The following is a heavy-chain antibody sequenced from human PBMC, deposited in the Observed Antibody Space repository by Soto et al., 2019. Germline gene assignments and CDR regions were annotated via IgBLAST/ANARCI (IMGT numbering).Heavy chain of an antibody. CDR2: ISWDGGST. D-gene: IGHD6-6*01. CDR3: AKDSIAASKAQGAFDI. J-gene: IGHJ3*02. Sequence: GGSLRLSCAASGFTFDDYTMHWVRQAPGKGLEWVSLISWDGGSTYYADSVKGRFTISRDNSKNSLYLQMNSLRTEDTALYYCAKDSIAASKAQGAFDIWGQGTMVTVSS. V-gene: IGHV3-43*01. CDR1: GFTFDDYT.